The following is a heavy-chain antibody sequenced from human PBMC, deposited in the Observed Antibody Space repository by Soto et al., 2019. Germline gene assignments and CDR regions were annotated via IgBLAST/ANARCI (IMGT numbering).Heavy chain of an antibody. Sequence: ETLSRTCAVSVGSFTSKNWWTWVRQPPGQGLEWIGEIYRTGSTNYNPSLKSRVTISLDKSENQFSLKVTSLTAADTAVYYCASRDPGTSVDYWGQGTLVTVSS. CDR2: IYRTGST. V-gene: IGHV4-4*02. CDR1: VGSFTSKNW. D-gene: IGHD1-7*01. CDR3: ASRDPGTSVDY. J-gene: IGHJ4*02.